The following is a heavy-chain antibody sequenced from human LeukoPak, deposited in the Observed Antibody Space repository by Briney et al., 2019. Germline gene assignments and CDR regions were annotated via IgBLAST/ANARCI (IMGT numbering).Heavy chain of an antibody. D-gene: IGHD3-10*01. CDR1: GGSISSSSYY. CDR3: ATPGGYGSGSGDY. J-gene: IGHJ4*02. CDR2: IYYSGST. V-gene: IGHV4-39*01. Sequence: KPSETLSLTCTVSGGSISSSSYYWGWIRQPPGKGPEWIGSIYYSGSTYYNPSLKSRVTISVDTSKNQFSLKLSSVTAADTAVYYCATPGGYGSGSGDYWGQGTLVTVSS.